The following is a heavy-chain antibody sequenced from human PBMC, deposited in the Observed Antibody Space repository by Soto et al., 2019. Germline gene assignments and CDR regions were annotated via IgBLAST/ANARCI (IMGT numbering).Heavy chain of an antibody. CDR1: GGSFGSGGYY. V-gene: IGHV4-31*03. J-gene: IGHJ4*02. Sequence: LSLTCTVSGGSFGSGGYYWTWIRQHPGKGLEWIGYIYYSGNTYYNPSLKSRVTISVDTSKNQFSLKLSSVTAADTAVYYCARALTRGFHFDSWGRGILVTVSS. CDR3: ARALTRGFHFDS. CDR2: IYYSGNT. D-gene: IGHD2-8*02.